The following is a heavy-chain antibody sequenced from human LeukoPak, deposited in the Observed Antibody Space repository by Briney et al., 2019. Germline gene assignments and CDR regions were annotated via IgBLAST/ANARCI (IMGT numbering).Heavy chain of an antibody. CDR3: AKTHKTTALDY. CDR2: INGRGGST. D-gene: IGHD4-17*01. V-gene: IGHV3-23*01. CDR1: GFTFSNYW. J-gene: IGHJ4*02. Sequence: GGSLRLSCAASGFTFSNYWMHWVRQVPGKGLEWVSGINGRGGSTYYADSVKGRFTISRDNSKNTLYLQMNSVRAEDTAVYYCAKTHKTTALDYWGQGTLVTVSS.